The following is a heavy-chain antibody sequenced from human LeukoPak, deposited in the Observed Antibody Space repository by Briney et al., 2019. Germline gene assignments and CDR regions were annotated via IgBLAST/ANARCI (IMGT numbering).Heavy chain of an antibody. D-gene: IGHD3-3*01. CDR1: GFTFSNYA. V-gene: IGHV3-23*01. J-gene: IGHJ3*02. Sequence: GGSLRLSCAASGFTFSNYAMSWVRQAPGKGLDWVSAISGSGGSSTYYADSVKGRFTISRDNSRNTLYLQMNSLRAEDTAVYYCARDFAQILGAFDIWGQGTMVTVSS. CDR3: ARDFAQILGAFDI. CDR2: ISGSGGSST.